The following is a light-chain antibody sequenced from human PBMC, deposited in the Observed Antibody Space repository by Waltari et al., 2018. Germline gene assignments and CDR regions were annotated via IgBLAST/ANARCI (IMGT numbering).Light chain of an antibody. J-gene: IGLJ3*02. CDR2: GNS. Sequence: QSVLTQPPSVSGAPGQRVTISCTGSSSNIGTGYDVHWYQQRPGTAPKLPIYGNSNRPSGVPDRFAGSKSGTSASLAITGLQAEDEADYYCQSYESSLSGWVFGGGTKLTVL. V-gene: IGLV1-40*01. CDR3: QSYESSLSGWV. CDR1: SSNIGTGYD.